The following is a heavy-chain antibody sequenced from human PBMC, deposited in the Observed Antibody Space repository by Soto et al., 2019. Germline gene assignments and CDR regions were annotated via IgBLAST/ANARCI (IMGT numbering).Heavy chain of an antibody. Sequence: SETLSLTCAVYGGSFSGYYWSWIRQPPGKGLEWIGEINHSGSTNYNPSLKSRVTISVDTSKNQFSLKLSSVTAADTAVYYCARVGLGYCSSTSCYTDMYYYYYGMAVWGQGTTVTVSS. CDR1: GGSFSGYY. J-gene: IGHJ6*02. V-gene: IGHV4-34*01. CDR2: INHSGST. D-gene: IGHD2-2*02. CDR3: ARVGLGYCSSTSCYTDMYYYYYGMAV.